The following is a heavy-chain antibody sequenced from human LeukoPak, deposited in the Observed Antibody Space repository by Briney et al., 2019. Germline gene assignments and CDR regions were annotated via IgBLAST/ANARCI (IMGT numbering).Heavy chain of an antibody. CDR1: GFTFSSYA. D-gene: IGHD6-19*01. V-gene: IGHV3-23*01. CDR2: ISGSGGST. CDR3: ARAAGRYSSGWYYFDY. J-gene: IGHJ4*02. Sequence: GGSLRLSCAASGFTFSSYAMSWVRQAPGKGLEWVSAISGSGGSTYYADSVKGRFTISRDNAKNSLYLQMNSLRAEDTAMYYCARAAGRYSSGWYYFDYWGQGTLVTVSS.